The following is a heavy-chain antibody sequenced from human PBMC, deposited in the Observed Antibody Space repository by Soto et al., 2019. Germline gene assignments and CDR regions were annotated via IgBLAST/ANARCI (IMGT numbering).Heavy chain of an antibody. CDR3: AKDPLYYYDSSGYYSHY. CDR2: ISGSGGST. J-gene: IGHJ4*02. Sequence: GGSLRLSCAASGFTFSSYAMSWVRQAPGKGLEWVSAISGSGGSTYCADSVKGRFTISRDNSKNTLYLQMNSLRAEDTAVYYCAKDPLYYYDSSGYYSHYWGQGTLVTVSS. CDR1: GFTFSSYA. D-gene: IGHD3-22*01. V-gene: IGHV3-23*01.